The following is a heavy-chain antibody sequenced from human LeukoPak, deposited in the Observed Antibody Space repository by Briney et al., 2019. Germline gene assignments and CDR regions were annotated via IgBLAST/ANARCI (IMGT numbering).Heavy chain of an antibody. CDR1: GYSFTNTW. CDR3: ATVNGSHWFFDY. D-gene: IGHD3-10*01. Sequence: GESLQISCKGSGYSFTNTWIGWVRLMPGKGLKWMGTIYPLDSDTRYSPSFQGQVTISADKSITTAYLQWSSLRASDTAMYYCATVNGSHWFFDYWGQGTLVTVSS. J-gene: IGHJ4*02. V-gene: IGHV5-51*01. CDR2: IYPLDSDT.